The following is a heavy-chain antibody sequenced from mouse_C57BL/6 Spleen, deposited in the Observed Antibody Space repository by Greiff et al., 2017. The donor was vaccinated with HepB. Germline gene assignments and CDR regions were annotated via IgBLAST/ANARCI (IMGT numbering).Heavy chain of an antibody. CDR1: GYTFTSYG. D-gene: IGHD1-1*01. CDR3: ARRAPLFITTVVAHFDY. Sequence: VQLQQSGAELARPGASVKLSCQASGYTFTSYGISWVKQSTGQGLEWIGDIYPRSGNTYYNEKFKGKATLTADKSSSTAYMELRSLTSEDSAGYFCARRAPLFITTVVAHFDYWGKGTTLTVAS. J-gene: IGHJ2*01. CDR2: IYPRSGNT. V-gene: IGHV1-81*01.